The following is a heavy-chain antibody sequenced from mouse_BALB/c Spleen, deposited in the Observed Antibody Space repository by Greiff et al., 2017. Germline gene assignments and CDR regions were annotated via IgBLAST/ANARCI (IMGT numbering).Heavy chain of an antibody. J-gene: IGHJ2*01. CDR2: ISSGGSYT. CDR3: AREGY. Sequence: EVHLVESGGGLVKPGGSLKLSCAASGFTFSSYAMSWVRQTPEKRLEWVATISSGGSYTYYPDSVKGRFTISRDNAKNTLYLQMSSLRSEDTAMYYCAREGYWGQGTTLTVSS. CDR1: GFTFSSYA. V-gene: IGHV5-9-3*01.